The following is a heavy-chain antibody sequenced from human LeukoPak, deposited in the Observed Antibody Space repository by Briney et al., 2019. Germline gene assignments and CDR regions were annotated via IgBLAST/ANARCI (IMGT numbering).Heavy chain of an antibody. CDR2: ISSRKNT. CDR1: GGYISDDNYY. J-gene: IGHJ4*02. V-gene: IGHV4-39*01. Sequence: PSETLSLTCSVSGGYISDDNYYWAWLRHPPGKGLERIGNISSRKNTYYNLSLESRITISEDTSRNQFSLKMRSVTAADTAVYYCASLRVPGDFDYWGQGTLITVSS. CDR3: ASLRVPGDFDY. D-gene: IGHD6-19*01.